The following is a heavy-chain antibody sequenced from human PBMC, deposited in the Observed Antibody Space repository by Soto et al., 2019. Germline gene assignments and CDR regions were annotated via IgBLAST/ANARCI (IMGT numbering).Heavy chain of an antibody. V-gene: IGHV4-4*09. Sequence: SETLSLTCTVSSAPITKYYWGWVRQAPGRGLEWIGFTHHSGYISYSPSLKSRVTMSVDTSKNQVSLKLTSVTAADTAVYYCAKSSKTGTTLGVSARIDYWGQGTLVTVSS. CDR1: SAPITKYY. D-gene: IGHD1-7*01. CDR3: AKSSKTGTTLGVSARIDY. J-gene: IGHJ4*02. CDR2: THHSGYI.